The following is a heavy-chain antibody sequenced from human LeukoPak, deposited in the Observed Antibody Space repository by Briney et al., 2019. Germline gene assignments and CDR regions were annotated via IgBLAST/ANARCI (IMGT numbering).Heavy chain of an antibody. CDR1: GYTFTSYG. CDR2: ISAYNGNT. J-gene: IGHJ4*02. CDR3: ARSGPYYDILTGYYRWFDY. D-gene: IGHD3-9*01. V-gene: IGHV1-18*01. Sequence: ASVKVSCKASGYTFTSYGISWVRQAPGQGLEWMGWISAYNGNTNYAQKPQGRVTMTTDTSTSTAYMELRSLRSDDTAVYYCARSGPYYDILTGYYRWFDYWGQGTLVTVSS.